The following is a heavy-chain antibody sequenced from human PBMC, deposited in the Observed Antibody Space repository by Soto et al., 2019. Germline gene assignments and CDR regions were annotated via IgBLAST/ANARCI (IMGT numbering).Heavy chain of an antibody. Sequence: SETLSLTCTVSGGSISSGGYYWSWTRQHPGKGLEWIGYIYYSGSTYYNPSLKSRVTISVDTSKNQFSLKLSSVTAADTAVYYCARSSITIFGVVSYFDYWGQGTLVTVSS. D-gene: IGHD3-3*01. V-gene: IGHV4-31*03. CDR3: ARSSITIFGVVSYFDY. J-gene: IGHJ4*02. CDR1: GGSISSGGYY. CDR2: IYYSGST.